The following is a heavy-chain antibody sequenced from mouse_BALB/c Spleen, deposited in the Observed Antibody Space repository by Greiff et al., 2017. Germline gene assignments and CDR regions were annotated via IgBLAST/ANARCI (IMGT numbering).Heavy chain of an antibody. D-gene: IGHD1-1*01. V-gene: IGHV1-69*01. CDR3: ASRDYGSSSDAMDY. Sequence: QVQLQQPGAELVMPGASVKMSCKASGYTFTDYWMHWVKQRPGKGLEWIGAIDTSDSYTSYNQKFKGKATLTVDESSSTAYMQLSSLTSEDSAVYYCASRDYGSSSDAMDYWGQGTSVTVSS. CDR1: GYTFTDYW. CDR2: IDTSDSYT. J-gene: IGHJ4*01.